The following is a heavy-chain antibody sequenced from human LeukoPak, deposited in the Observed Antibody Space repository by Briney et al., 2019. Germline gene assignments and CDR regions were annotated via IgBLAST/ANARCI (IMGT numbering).Heavy chain of an antibody. CDR1: GGSISSSSFY. V-gene: IGHV4-61*05. Sequence: PSETLSLTCTVSGGSISSSSFYWGWIRQPPGKGLEWIGHVYFSGTSSYNPSLKSRVTISADTSKNQFSLKLISVTAADTAVYFCARRRMIRGVIIFDYWGPGALVTVSS. J-gene: IGHJ4*02. CDR3: ARRRMIRGVIIFDY. CDR2: VYFSGTS. D-gene: IGHD3-10*01.